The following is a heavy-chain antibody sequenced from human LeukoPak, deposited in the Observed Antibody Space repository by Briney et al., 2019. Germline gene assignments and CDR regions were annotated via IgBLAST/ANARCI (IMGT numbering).Heavy chain of an antibody. J-gene: IGHJ2*01. V-gene: IGHV3-9*01. CDR2: ISWNSGSI. CDR3: AKNKGVDYSNYRTCYFDL. Sequence: GRSLRLSCAASGFTFDDYAMHWVRQAPGKGLEWVSGISWNSGSIGYADSVKGRFTISRDNAKNSLYLQMNSLRAEDTALYYCAKNKGVDYSNYRTCYFDLWGRGTLVTVSS. D-gene: IGHD4-11*01. CDR1: GFTFDDYA.